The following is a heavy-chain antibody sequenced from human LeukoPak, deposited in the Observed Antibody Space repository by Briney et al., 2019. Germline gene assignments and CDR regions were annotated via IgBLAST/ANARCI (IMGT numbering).Heavy chain of an antibody. CDR1: GFTFSSYA. V-gene: IGHV3-30*01. Sequence: PGRSLRLSCTASGFTFSSYAMHWVREAPGKGLEWVAVISYDGSNKYYADSVKGRFTISRDNSKNTLYLQMNSLRAEDTAVYYCARDGSRFPQHNWFDPWGQGTLVTVSS. CDR2: ISYDGSNK. J-gene: IGHJ5*02. D-gene: IGHD6-13*01. CDR3: ARDGSRFPQHNWFDP.